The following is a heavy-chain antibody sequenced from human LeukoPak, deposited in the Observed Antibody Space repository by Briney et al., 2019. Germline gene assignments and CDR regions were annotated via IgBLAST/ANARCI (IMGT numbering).Heavy chain of an antibody. CDR3: AKSGLSRFDY. J-gene: IGHJ4*02. V-gene: IGHV3-23*01. Sequence: PGGSLRLSCAASGFTFSSYGMHWVRQAPGKGLEWVSGISGSGGSGSGGSTHYANSVKGRFTISRDNSKNTLYLQMNSLRADDTAVYYCAKSGLSRFDYWGQGTLVTVSS. CDR1: GFTFSSYG. D-gene: IGHD4/OR15-4a*01. CDR2: ISGSGGSGSGGST.